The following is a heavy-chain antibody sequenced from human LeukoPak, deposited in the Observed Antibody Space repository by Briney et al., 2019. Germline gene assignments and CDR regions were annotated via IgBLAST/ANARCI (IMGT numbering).Heavy chain of an antibody. D-gene: IGHD3-22*01. CDR2: ISAYNGNT. CDR3: ASLDYYDSSGYYQFDY. Sequence: ASVKVPCKASGYTFTSYGISWVRQAPGQGLEWMGWISAYNGNTNYAQKLQGRVTMTTDTSTSTAYMELRSLRSDDTAVYYCASLDYYDSSGYYQFDYWGQGTLVTVSS. V-gene: IGHV1-18*01. CDR1: GYTFTSYG. J-gene: IGHJ4*02.